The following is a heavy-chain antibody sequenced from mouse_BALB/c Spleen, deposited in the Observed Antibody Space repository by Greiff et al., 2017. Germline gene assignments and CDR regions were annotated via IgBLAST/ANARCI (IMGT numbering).Heavy chain of an antibody. J-gene: IGHJ3*01. V-gene: IGHV1S81*02. D-gene: IGHD2-2*01. CDR3: TRDYGYDGGFAY. Sequence: QVQLQQSGAELVKPGASVKLSCKASGYTFTSYYMYWVKQRPGQGLEWIGEINPSNGGTNFNEKFKSKATLTVDKSSSTAYMQLSSLTSEDSAVYYCTRDYGYDGGFAYWGQGTLVTVSA. CDR1: GYTFTSYY. CDR2: INPSNGGT.